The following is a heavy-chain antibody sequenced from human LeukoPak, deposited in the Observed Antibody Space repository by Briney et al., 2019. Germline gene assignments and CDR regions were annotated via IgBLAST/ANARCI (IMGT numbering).Heavy chain of an antibody. CDR3: ARIYGDYVLYYFDY. CDR1: GFTFSSYW. Sequence: GGSLRLSCAASGFTFSSYWMSWVRQAPGKGLEWVANIKQDGSEKYYVDSVKGRFTISRDNAKNSLYLQMNSLRAEDTAVYYCARIYGDYVLYYFDYWGQGTLVTVSS. V-gene: IGHV3-7*01. J-gene: IGHJ4*02. CDR2: IKQDGSEK. D-gene: IGHD4-17*01.